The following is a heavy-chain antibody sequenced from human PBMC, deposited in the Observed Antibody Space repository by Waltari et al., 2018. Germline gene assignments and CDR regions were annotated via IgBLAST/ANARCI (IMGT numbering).Heavy chain of an antibody. CDR1: GGSFSGYY. V-gene: IGHV4-34*01. CDR2: INHSGRT. D-gene: IGHD3-3*01. J-gene: IGHJ6*02. CDR3: ARGPTYYDFWSGSYYYYGMDV. Sequence: QVQLQQWGAGLLKPSETLSLTCAVYGGSFSGYYWSWIRQPPGKGLEWIGEINHSGRTNYNPSLKSRVTISVDTSKNQFSLKLSSVTAADTAVYYCARGPTYYDFWSGSYYYYGMDVWGQGTTVTVSS.